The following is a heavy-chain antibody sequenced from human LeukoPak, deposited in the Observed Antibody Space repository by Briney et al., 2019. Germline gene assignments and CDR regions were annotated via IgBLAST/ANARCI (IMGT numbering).Heavy chain of an antibody. J-gene: IGHJ6*03. V-gene: IGHV1-18*01. CDR1: GYTFTSYG. CDR2: ISAYNGNT. D-gene: IGHD1-26*01. Sequence: ASVKVSCKASGYTFTSYGISWVRQAPGQGLEWMGWISAYNGNTNYAQKLQGRVIMTTDTSTSTAYMELRGLRSDDTAVYYCARVSSKWELPPDYYYYYYMDVWGKGTTVTVSS. CDR3: ARVSSKWELPPDYYYYYYMDV.